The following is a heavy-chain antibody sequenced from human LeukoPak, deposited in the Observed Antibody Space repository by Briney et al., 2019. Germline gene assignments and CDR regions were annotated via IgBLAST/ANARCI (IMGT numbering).Heavy chain of an antibody. CDR2: IYPGDSDT. D-gene: IGHD3-22*01. J-gene: IGHJ4*02. CDR3: ARASRRYYYDSSGFLNDFDY. V-gene: IGHV5-51*01. Sequence: GESLKISCKGSGYSFTSYWIGWVRQMPGKGLEWMGIIYPGDSDTRYSPSFQGQVTISADKSISTAYLQWSSLKASDTAMYYCARASRRYYYDSSGFLNDFDYWGQGTLVTVSS. CDR1: GYSFTSYW.